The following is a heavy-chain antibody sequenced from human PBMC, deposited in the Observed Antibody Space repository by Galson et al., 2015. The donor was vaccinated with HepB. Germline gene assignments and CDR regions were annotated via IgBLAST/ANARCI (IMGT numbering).Heavy chain of an antibody. J-gene: IGHJ4*02. D-gene: IGHD6-13*01. CDR3: ARSIAAAGNAPSDY. Sequence: SVKVSCKASGGTFSSYTISWVRQAPGQGLEWMGRIIPILGIANYAQKFQGRVTITADKSTSTAYMELSSLRSEDTAVYYCARSIAAAGNAPSDYWGQGTLVTVSS. V-gene: IGHV1-69*02. CDR1: GGTFSSYT. CDR2: IIPILGIA.